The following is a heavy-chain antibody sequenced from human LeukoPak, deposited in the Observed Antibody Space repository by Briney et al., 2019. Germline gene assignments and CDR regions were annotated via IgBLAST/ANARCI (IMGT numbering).Heavy chain of an antibody. Sequence: GGSLRLSCAASGFAFNKYWMHWVRQTPGKGLVWVSRINGDGSTTSYADSVKGGFTISRDNAKNTLYLQMHSLRADDTAVYYCARGSTSGWPDYFDYWGQGSVVTVSS. V-gene: IGHV3-74*01. D-gene: IGHD6-19*01. CDR1: GFAFNKYW. J-gene: IGHJ4*02. CDR2: INGDGSTT. CDR3: ARGSTSGWPDYFDY.